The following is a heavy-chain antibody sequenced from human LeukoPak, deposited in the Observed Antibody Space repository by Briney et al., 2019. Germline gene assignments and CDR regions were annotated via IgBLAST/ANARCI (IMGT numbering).Heavy chain of an antibody. CDR2: IGTGGET. CDR1: GFIFSAYA. J-gene: IGHJ4*02. Sequence: GGSLRLSCAASGFIFSAYAMSWVRQAPGQGLEWVSVIGTGGETHYADSVRGRFTISRSNFKNTLYLQMNSLRAEDTAVYYCAKRVTVTTKYFDSWGQGTLVTVSS. CDR3: AKRVTVTTKYFDS. V-gene: IGHV3-23*01. D-gene: IGHD4-17*01.